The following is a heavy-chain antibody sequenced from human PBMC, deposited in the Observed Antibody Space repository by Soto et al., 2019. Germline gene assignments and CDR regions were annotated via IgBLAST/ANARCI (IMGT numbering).Heavy chain of an antibody. D-gene: IGHD4-17*01. CDR2: IYSGGST. CDR3: ARFTTVTTPYNWFDP. Sequence: SETLSLTCAVSGGSINTDYWTWIRQPSGKGLEWIGHIYSGGSTNYNPSLKSRVTMSIDTSKNQFSLNLSSVTAADTAVYYCARFTTVTTPYNWFDPWGQGTLVTVSS. V-gene: IGHV4-59*10. J-gene: IGHJ5*02. CDR1: GGSINTDY.